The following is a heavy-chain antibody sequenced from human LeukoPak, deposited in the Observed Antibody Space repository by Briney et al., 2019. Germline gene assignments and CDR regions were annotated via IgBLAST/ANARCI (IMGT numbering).Heavy chain of an antibody. Sequence: SETLSLTCSVSGGSTSDYYWNWLRQPAGQGLEWLGRIYYTGNTAYNPSLESRLTMSLDTAKNQFSLKVTSVTAADTAVYYCARGGTLFTYFDSWGQGALVTVSS. D-gene: IGHD3-10*02. J-gene: IGHJ4*02. CDR1: GGSTSDYY. CDR3: ARGGTLFTYFDS. V-gene: IGHV4-4*07. CDR2: IYYTGNT.